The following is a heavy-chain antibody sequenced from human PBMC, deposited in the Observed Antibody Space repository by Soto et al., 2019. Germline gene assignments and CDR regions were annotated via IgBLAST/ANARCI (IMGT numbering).Heavy chain of an antibody. Sequence: LSLTCTVSGGSNIRDGYYWSWIRQHPGKGLEWIAYISYSGSSYSNPSLKSRVTISADTSKNQFSLRLTSVTAADTAVYYCARDTGSSSSYYYYGMDVWGQGTTVTVSS. J-gene: IGHJ6*02. CDR3: ARDTGSSSSYYYYGMDV. CDR1: GGSNIRDGYY. V-gene: IGHV4-31*03. D-gene: IGHD6-6*01. CDR2: ISYSGSS.